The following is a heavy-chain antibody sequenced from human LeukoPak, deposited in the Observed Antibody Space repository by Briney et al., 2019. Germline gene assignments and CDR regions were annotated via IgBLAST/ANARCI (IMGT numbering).Heavy chain of an antibody. CDR2: IFHSGST. CDR1: GYSISSGYY. Sequence: SETLSVTCAVSGYSISSGYYWGGIRQPPGKGREWIGSIFHSGSTYYNPSLKSRVNMSVDTSKNQISLKLSSVTAADTAVYYCARASGSYGSGSYYYYGMDAWGKGTTVTVAS. CDR3: ARASGSYGSGSYYYYGMDA. J-gene: IGHJ6*04. V-gene: IGHV4-38-2*01. D-gene: IGHD3-10*01.